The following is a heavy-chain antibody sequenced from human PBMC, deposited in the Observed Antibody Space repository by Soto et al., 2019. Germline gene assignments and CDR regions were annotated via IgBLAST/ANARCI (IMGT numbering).Heavy chain of an antibody. CDR3: ACGEGGTADY. D-gene: IGHD1-26*01. Sequence: QVQLVQSGAEVKKPGSSVKVSCKASGGTFSSYAISWVRQAPGQGLEWMGGIIPIFGTANYAQKFQGRVTITADEPTGPTNMDLGSVGSADTSVSYCACGEGGTADYWGQGTLVTVSS. J-gene: IGHJ4*02. CDR1: GGTFSSYA. CDR2: IIPIFGTA. V-gene: IGHV1-69*12.